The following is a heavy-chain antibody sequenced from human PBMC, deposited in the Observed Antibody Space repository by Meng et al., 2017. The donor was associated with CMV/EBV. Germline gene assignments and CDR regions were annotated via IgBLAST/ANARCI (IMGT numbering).Heavy chain of an antibody. Sequence: SGYAFTGYYVHWVRQAPGQGLEWMGWINPNSGGTNYAQKFQGRVTMTRDTSISTAYMELSRLRPDDTAVYYCAREWVVPAAMDWFDPWGQGTLVTVSS. V-gene: IGHV1-2*02. CDR3: AREWVVPAAMDWFDP. D-gene: IGHD2-2*01. J-gene: IGHJ5*02. CDR2: INPNSGGT. CDR1: GYAFTGYY.